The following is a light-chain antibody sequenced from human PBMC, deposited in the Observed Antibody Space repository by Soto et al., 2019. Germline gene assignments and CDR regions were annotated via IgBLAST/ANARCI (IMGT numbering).Light chain of an antibody. Sequence: DIQMTQSPSSLSASVGDRVTITCRAIQSIGSFLNWYQQKAGKAPKLLIYAASSLQSGVPTRFSGSGSGTDFTLTISSLQPEDIATYFCQQTFTTPRSITFGQGTRLEI. CDR1: QSIGSF. V-gene: IGKV1-39*01. CDR2: AAS. J-gene: IGKJ5*01. CDR3: QQTFTTPRSIT.